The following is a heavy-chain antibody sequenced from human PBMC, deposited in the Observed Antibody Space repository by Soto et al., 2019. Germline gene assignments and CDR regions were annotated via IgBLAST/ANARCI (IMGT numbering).Heavy chain of an antibody. CDR1: GFTFSSYA. D-gene: IGHD5-18*01. CDR3: ARRYSYGSGYFDY. Sequence: GGSLRLSCAASGFTFSSYAMHWVRHAPGKGLEWVAVISYDGSNKYYADSVKGRFTISRDNSKNTLYLQMNSLRAEDTAVYYCARRYSYGSGYFDYWGQGTLVTVSS. V-gene: IGHV3-30-3*01. CDR2: ISYDGSNK. J-gene: IGHJ4*02.